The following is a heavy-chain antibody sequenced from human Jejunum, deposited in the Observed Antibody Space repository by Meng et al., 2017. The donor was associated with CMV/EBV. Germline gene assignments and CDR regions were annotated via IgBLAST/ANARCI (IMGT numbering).Heavy chain of an antibody. J-gene: IGHJ4*02. Sequence: LSCAASGFTCSSYAMHWVRQAPGKGLEYVSAISSNGGSTYYANSVKGRFTISRDNSKNTLYLQMGSLGPEDMAVYYCAREEGSGSYYFRGQGTLVTVSS. CDR2: ISSNGGST. V-gene: IGHV3-64*01. CDR1: GFTCSSYA. CDR3: AREEGSGSYYF. D-gene: IGHD1-26*01.